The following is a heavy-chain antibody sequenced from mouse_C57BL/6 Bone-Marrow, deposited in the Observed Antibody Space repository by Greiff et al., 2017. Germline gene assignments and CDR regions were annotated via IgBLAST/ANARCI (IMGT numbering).Heavy chain of an antibody. D-gene: IGHD1-1*01. CDR2: IYPGSGST. V-gene: IGHV1-55*01. CDR3: ARQGPYYYGSSAFAY. J-gene: IGHJ3*01. CDR1: GYTFTSYW. Sequence: QVQLQQPGAELVKPGASVKMSCKASGYTFTSYWITWVKQRPGQGLEWIGDIYPGSGSTNYNEKFKSKDTLTVDTSSSTAYMQLSSLTSEDSAVXYCARQGPYYYGSSAFAYWGQGTLVTVSA.